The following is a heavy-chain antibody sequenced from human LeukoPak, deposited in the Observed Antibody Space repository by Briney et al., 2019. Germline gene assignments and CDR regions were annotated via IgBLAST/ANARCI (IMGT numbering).Heavy chain of an antibody. CDR2: INPNSGGT. CDR3: ARDPGYCSSTSCERYFDY. CDR1: GYTFTGYY. Sequence: ASVKVSCKASGYTFTGYYMHWVRQAPGQGLERMGWINPNSGGTNYAQKFQGRVTMTRDTSISTAYMELSRLRSDDTAVYYCARDPGYCSSTSCERYFDYWGQGTLVTVSS. V-gene: IGHV1-2*02. D-gene: IGHD2-2*01. J-gene: IGHJ4*02.